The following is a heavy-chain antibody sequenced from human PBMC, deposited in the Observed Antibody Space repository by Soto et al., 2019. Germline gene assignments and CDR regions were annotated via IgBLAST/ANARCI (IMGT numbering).Heavy chain of an antibody. CDR1: GGSINTFY. D-gene: IGHD5-18*01. J-gene: IGHJ4*02. CDR3: AREGSYSADKFAHVIQLWSFDF. CDR2: ILSSGST. Sequence: QVRLQESGPGLLKPSETLSLTCTVSGGSINTFYWSWVRQPAGKGLEWIGRILSSGSTSFNPSLESRVAMSVDTSRNHFSLNLSSVTAADMAVYYCAREGSYSADKFAHVIQLWSFDFWGQGALVTVSS. V-gene: IGHV4-4*07.